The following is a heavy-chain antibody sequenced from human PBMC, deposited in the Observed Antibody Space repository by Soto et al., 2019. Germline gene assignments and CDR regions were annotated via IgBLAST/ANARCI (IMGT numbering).Heavy chain of an antibody. V-gene: IGHV4-61*03. J-gene: IGHJ2*01. D-gene: IGHD3-22*01. CDR2: FFYTGVT. CDR3: VRVLDSSWYADL. Sequence: WTWIRQAPGTGLEYIGYFFYTGVTNYNPSLSSRVTISLDTSKNHFSLKLNSMTAADTAVYYCVRVLDSSWYADLWGRGTLFTVSS.